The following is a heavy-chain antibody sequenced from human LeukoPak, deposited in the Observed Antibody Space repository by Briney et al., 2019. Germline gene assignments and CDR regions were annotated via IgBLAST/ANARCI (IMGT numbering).Heavy chain of an antibody. D-gene: IGHD6-19*01. V-gene: IGHV1-69*06. CDR3: ARGLRRADPSIWFDP. J-gene: IGHJ5*02. CDR1: GGTFSSYA. CDR2: IIPIFGTA. Sequence: ASVKVSCKASGGTFSSYAISWVRQAPGQGLEWMGGIIPIFGTANYAQKFQGRVTITADKSTSTAYMELSSLRSEDTAVYYCARGLRRADPSIWFDPWGQGTLVTVSS.